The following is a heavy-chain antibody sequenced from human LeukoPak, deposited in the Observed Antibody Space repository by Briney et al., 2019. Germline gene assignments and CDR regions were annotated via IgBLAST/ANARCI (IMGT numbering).Heavy chain of an antibody. Sequence: PSQTLSLTCTVSGGSISSDNYYWTWIRQPPGKGLEWIGYIYYSGSTNYNPSLKSRVTISVATSKNQFSLKLSSVTAADTAVYYCARDDSYYSSSSCCAFDIWGQGTMVTVSS. CDR1: GGSISSDNYY. CDR3: ARDDSYYSSSSCCAFDI. V-gene: IGHV4-61*01. J-gene: IGHJ3*02. D-gene: IGHD6-6*01. CDR2: IYYSGST.